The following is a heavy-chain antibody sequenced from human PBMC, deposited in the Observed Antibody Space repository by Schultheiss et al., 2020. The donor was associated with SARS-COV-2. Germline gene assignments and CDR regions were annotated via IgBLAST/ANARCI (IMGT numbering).Heavy chain of an antibody. J-gene: IGHJ4*02. CDR2: IYYSGST. CDR1: GGSISRSDYY. CDR3: ARRGGSTDRTFYFDY. Sequence: SETLSLTCTVSGGSISRSDYYWAWIRQPPGKGLEWIGSIYYSGSTFYNPSLKSRVTISVDTSRKQFSLKLTSVIAADTAVYYCARRGGSTDRTFYFDYWGQGTLVTVSS. D-gene: IGHD2-15*01. V-gene: IGHV4-39*01.